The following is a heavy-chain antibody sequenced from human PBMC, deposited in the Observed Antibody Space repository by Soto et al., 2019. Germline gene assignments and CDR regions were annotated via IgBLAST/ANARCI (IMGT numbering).Heavy chain of an antibody. D-gene: IGHD2-2*01. CDR2: IYYSGST. J-gene: IGHJ4*02. V-gene: IGHV4-59*01. Sequence: QVQLQESGPGLVKPSETLSLTCTVSGGSISSYYWSWNRQPPGKGLEWIGYIYYSGSTNYNPSLKSRVTISVDTSKNQFSLKLSSVTAADTAVYYCARGMRGYCSSTSCYVDYWGQGTLVTVSS. CDR3: ARGMRGYCSSTSCYVDY. CDR1: GGSISSYY.